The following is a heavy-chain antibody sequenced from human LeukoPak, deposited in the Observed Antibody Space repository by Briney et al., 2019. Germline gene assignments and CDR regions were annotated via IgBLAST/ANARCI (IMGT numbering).Heavy chain of an antibody. V-gene: IGHV4-39*01. CDR2: IYYSGST. CDR1: GGSISSSSYY. Sequence: SETLSLTCTVSGGSISSSSYYWGWIRQPPGKGLEWIGSIYYSGSTYYNPSLKSRVTISVDTSKNQFSLKPSSVTAADTAVYYCAQWLQDYFDYWGQGTLVTASS. CDR3: AQWLQDYFDY. J-gene: IGHJ4*02. D-gene: IGHD3-22*01.